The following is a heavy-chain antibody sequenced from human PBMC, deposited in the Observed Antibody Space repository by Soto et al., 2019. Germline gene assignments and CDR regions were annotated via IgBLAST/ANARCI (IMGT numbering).Heavy chain of an antibody. D-gene: IGHD5-12*01. CDR3: ASWSRGWLQATYAFDI. V-gene: IGHV1-46*01. J-gene: IGHJ3*02. Sequence: QVHLVQSGAEVKKTGASVKVSCMASGYTFTTYYIHWVRQSPGQGLECMGIINPSGATTSYAQKYSGRVTMTRDASTSTVYMELSDLTSEDTAVYYCASWSRGWLQATYAFDIWGQGTVLTVSS. CDR2: INPSGATT. CDR1: GYTFTTYY.